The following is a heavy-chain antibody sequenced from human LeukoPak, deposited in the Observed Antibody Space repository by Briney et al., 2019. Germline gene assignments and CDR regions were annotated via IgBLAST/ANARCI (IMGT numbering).Heavy chain of an antibody. Sequence: ASVKVSCKASGYTFTSYYMHWVRQAPGQGLEWMGIINPSGGSTSYAQKFQGRVTMTRDTSTNTVYMELSSLRPEDTAVYYCARGLRPTGIFDYWGQGTLVTVSS. CDR3: ARGLRPTGIFDY. D-gene: IGHD4-11*01. CDR1: GYTFTSYY. J-gene: IGHJ4*02. V-gene: IGHV1-46*01. CDR2: INPSGGST.